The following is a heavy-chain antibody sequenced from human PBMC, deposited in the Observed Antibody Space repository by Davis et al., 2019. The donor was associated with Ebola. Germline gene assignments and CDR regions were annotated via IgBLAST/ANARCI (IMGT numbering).Heavy chain of an antibody. V-gene: IGHV3-9*01. CDR1: GFTFGDSA. Sequence: GGSLRLSCAGSGFTFGDSAMHWVRQAPGKGLEWVSGISWNSDSIVYADSVKGRFTISRDNAKNSLYLQMDDLRAEDTAIYYCAREGKVFGCDLWDQGALVTVSS. CDR2: ISWNSDSI. J-gene: IGHJ5*02. CDR3: AREGKVFGCDL. D-gene: IGHD3-3*01.